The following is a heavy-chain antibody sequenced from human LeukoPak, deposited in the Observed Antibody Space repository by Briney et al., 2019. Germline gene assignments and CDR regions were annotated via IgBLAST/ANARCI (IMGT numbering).Heavy chain of an antibody. Sequence: PGGCLRLSRAAPGLDFSTYSVDSVRQAPGRGLGCVSYNSSSSSKIYHANSVKGRFTISRDKARNLLYVQMNSLRVEDTAVYYCARDHRYAFGNWGHGTLVTVSS. V-gene: IGHV3-21*05. CDR1: GLDFSTYS. J-gene: IGHJ4*01. CDR2: NSSSSSKI. D-gene: IGHD5-12*01. CDR3: ARDHRYAFGN.